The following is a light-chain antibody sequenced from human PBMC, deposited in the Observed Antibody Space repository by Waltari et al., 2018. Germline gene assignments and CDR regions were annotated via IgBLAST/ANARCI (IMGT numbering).Light chain of an antibody. Sequence: QSALTQPASVSGSPGQSITISCIGTTSDIGDYYYVSWYQQFPGKAPKLIIYDVTKRPSGISGRLVGSKSGNTASLTISGLQAEDEGDYYCCSFRGGDSFVFGTGTRVTVV. CDR3: CSFRGGDSFV. J-gene: IGLJ1*01. CDR2: DVT. V-gene: IGLV2-14*03. CDR1: TSDIGDYYY.